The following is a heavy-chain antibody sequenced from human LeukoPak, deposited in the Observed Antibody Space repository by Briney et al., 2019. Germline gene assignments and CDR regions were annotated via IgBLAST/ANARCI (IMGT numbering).Heavy chain of an antibody. CDR2: ISTSSSYI. CDR3: ARDWLLRYSQGGFDN. CDR1: GFTFSSYS. J-gene: IGHJ4*02. Sequence: GGSLRLSCAASGFTFSSYSMNWVRQAPGKGLEWVSFISTSSSYIHYADSVKGRFTISRDNAKKSLYLEMNSLRAEDTAVYYCARDWLLRYSQGGFDNWGQGSLVTVSS. V-gene: IGHV3-21*04. D-gene: IGHD3-9*01.